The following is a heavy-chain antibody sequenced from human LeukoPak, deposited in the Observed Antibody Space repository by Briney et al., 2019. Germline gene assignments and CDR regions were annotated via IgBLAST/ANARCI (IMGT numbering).Heavy chain of an antibody. CDR2: IYTSGST. V-gene: IGHV4-61*02. Sequence: SQTLSLTXTVSGGSISSGSYYWSWIRQPAGKGLEWIGRIYTSGSTNYNPSLKSRVTISVDTSKNQFSLKLSSVTAADTAVYYCARATHDSSGYYGAGVAFDIWGQGTMVTVSS. J-gene: IGHJ3*02. CDR3: ARATHDSSGYYGAGVAFDI. D-gene: IGHD3-22*01. CDR1: GGSISSGSYY.